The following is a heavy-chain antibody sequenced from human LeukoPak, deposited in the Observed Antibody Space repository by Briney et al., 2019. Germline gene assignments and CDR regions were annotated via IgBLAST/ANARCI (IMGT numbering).Heavy chain of an antibody. V-gene: IGHV3-30-3*01. Sequence: GGSLRLSCAASGFTFSSYAMHWVRQAPGKGLEWVAVISYDGSNKYYADSVKGRFTISRDNSKNTLYLQMNSLRAEDTAVYYCARDRHMITFGGVIPLEYYFDYWGQGTLVTVSS. J-gene: IGHJ4*02. CDR1: GFTFSSYA. D-gene: IGHD3-16*02. CDR3: ARDRHMITFGGVIPLEYYFDY. CDR2: ISYDGSNK.